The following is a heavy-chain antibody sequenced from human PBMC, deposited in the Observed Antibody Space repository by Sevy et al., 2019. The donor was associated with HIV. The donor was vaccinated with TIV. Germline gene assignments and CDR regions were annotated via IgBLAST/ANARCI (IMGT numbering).Heavy chain of an antibody. J-gene: IGHJ6*02. CDR1: XXXFSSYG. CDR2: XRXXGSNK. Sequence: GGSLRLSCAASXXXFSSYGMXWVRXAXGKGLEWXXFXRXXGSNKYYADSVKGRFTISRDNSKNTLYLQINSLRAEDTXXYYCAKEWVYCSSTSCXHXFXGMDXWGQGTTVTVSS. V-gene: IGHV3-30*02. D-gene: IGHD2-2*01. CDR3: AKEWVYCSSTSCXHXFXGMDX.